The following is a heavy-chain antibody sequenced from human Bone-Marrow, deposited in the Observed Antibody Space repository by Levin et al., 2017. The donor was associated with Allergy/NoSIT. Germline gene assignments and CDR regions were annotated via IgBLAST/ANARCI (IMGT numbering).Heavy chain of an antibody. D-gene: IGHD2-2*01. CDR2: INPSGGST. J-gene: IGHJ5*02. Sequence: PGESLKISCKASGYTFTSYYMHWVRQAPGQGLEWMGIINPSGGSTSYAQKFQGRVTMTRDTSTSTVYMELSSLRSEDTAVYYCARAYCSSTSCYVVLDPWGQGTLVTVSS. CDR1: GYTFTSYY. CDR3: ARAYCSSTSCYVVLDP. V-gene: IGHV1-46*01.